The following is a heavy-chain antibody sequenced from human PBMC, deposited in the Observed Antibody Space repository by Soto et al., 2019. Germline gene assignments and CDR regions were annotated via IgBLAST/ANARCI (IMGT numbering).Heavy chain of an antibody. D-gene: IGHD1-1*01. Sequence: QVHLVQSGAEGKKPGASVKVSCKASGYTFTSYGITWVRQAPGQGLEWMGWLSAHNGNTDYAQKLQGRVIVTRDTSTSTAYMELRSRIYDDTAVYYCARGRYGDYWGQGALVTVSS. CDR2: LSAHNGNT. V-gene: IGHV1-18*01. J-gene: IGHJ4*02. CDR1: GYTFTSYG. CDR3: ARGRYGDY.